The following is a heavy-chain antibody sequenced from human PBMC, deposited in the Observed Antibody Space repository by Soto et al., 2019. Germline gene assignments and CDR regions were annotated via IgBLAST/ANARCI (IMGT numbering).Heavy chain of an antibody. J-gene: IGHJ4*02. CDR1: GFTFSSYG. CDR2: IWYDGSNK. Sequence: GGSLRLSCAASGFTFSSYGMHWVRQAPGKGLEWVAVIWYDGSNKYYADSVKGRFTISRDNSKNTLYLQINSLRAEDTAVYYCARDAYNSSWYLDYWGQGTLVTVSS. D-gene: IGHD6-13*01. CDR3: ARDAYNSSWYLDY. V-gene: IGHV3-33*01.